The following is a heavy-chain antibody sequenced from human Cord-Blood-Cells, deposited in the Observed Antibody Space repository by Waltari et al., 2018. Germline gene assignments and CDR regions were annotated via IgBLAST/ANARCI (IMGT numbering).Heavy chain of an antibody. D-gene: IGHD1-26*01. V-gene: IGHV1-2*02. J-gene: IGHJ6*03. CDR1: GYTFTGSY. Sequence: QVQLVQSGAEVKKPGASVKVSCKASGYTFTGSYMHWVRQAPGQGREWMGWINPNRGGTNDAQKFQGRVPMTRDTSISTAYMELSRLRSDDTAVYYCARGGSYLYYYYYMDVWGKGTTVTVSS. CDR2: INPNRGGT. CDR3: ARGGSYLYYYYYMDV.